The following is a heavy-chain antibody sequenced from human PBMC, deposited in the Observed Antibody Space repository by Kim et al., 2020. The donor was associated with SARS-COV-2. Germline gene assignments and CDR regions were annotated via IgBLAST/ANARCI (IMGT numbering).Heavy chain of an antibody. V-gene: IGHV1-8*01. Sequence: ASVKVSCKASGYTFTSYDINWVRQAPGQGLEWLGWMNPNSGNTGYSPKFQGRVTMNRDASTNTAYMELSSLPSEDTAVYYCARLRSGWNDNWFDPWGQGTLVTVSS. D-gene: IGHD1-1*01. CDR2: MNPNSGNT. CDR3: ARLRSGWNDNWFDP. J-gene: IGHJ5*02. CDR1: GYTFTSYD.